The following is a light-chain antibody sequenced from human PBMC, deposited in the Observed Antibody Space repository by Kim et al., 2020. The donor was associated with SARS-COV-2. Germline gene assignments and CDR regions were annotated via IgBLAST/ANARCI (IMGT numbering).Light chain of an antibody. CDR2: KAS. CDR3: QQYDRYPLT. V-gene: IGKV1-5*03. Sequence: ASIGDRVTITCRAGQSISSRLAWYQQKPGKAPEFLIYKASTLESGVSSRFSGSGSGTEFTLTISSLQPDDFATYYCQQYDRYPLTFGGGTKVDIK. CDR1: QSISSR. J-gene: IGKJ4*01.